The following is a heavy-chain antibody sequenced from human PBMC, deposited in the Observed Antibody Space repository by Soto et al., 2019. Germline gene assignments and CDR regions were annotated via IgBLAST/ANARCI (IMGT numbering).Heavy chain of an antibody. V-gene: IGHV3-21*01. Sequence: GGSLRLSXAASGFTFSSYSMNWVRQAPGKGLEWVSSISSSSSYIYYADSVKGRFTISRDNAKNSLYLQMNSLRAEDTAVYYCAFAGSGSYSNVPDAFDIWGQGTMVTVSS. D-gene: IGHD3-10*01. CDR1: GFTFSSYS. CDR3: AFAGSGSYSNVPDAFDI. CDR2: ISSSSSYI. J-gene: IGHJ3*02.